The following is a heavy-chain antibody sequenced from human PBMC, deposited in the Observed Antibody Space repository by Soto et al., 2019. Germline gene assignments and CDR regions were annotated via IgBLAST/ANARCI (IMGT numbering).Heavy chain of an antibody. CDR1: GFTFSSYA. CDR3: ARGYDFWSGYYYPYGMDV. Sequence: QVQLVESGGGVVQPGRSLRLSCAASGFTFSSYAMHWVRQAPGKGLEWVAVISYDGSNKNYADSVKGRFTISRDNSKNTLYLRRNSLRAEDTAVYYCARGYDFWSGYYYPYGMDVWGQGTTVTVSS. D-gene: IGHD3-3*01. V-gene: IGHV3-30-3*01. CDR2: ISYDGSNK. J-gene: IGHJ6*02.